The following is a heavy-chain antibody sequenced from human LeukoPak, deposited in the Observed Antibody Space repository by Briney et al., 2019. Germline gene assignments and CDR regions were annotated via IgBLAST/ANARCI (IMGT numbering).Heavy chain of an antibody. CDR3: ARGRGIVATIGVLYFDY. V-gene: IGHV4-34*01. J-gene: IGHJ4*02. Sequence: SETLSLTCAVYGGSFSGYYWSWIRQPPGKGLEWIGEINHSGSTNYNPSLKSRVTISVDTSKNQFSLKLSAVTAADTAVYYCARGRGIVATIGVLYFDYWGQGALVTVSS. D-gene: IGHD5-12*01. CDR2: INHSGST. CDR1: GGSFSGYY.